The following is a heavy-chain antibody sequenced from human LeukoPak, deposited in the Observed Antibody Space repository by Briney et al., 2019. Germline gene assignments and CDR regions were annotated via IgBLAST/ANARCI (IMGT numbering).Heavy chain of an antibody. D-gene: IGHD3-10*01. J-gene: IGHJ6*03. CDR2: INNDGSST. Sequence: GGSLRLSCAASGFTFSSYEMNWVRQAPGKGLVWVSRINNDGSSTSYADSVQGRFTISRDNAKNTLYLQMNSLRAEDTALYYCARVARGDYYYYMDVWGKGTTVTVSS. CDR1: GFTFSSYE. CDR3: ARVARGDYYYYMDV. V-gene: IGHV3-74*01.